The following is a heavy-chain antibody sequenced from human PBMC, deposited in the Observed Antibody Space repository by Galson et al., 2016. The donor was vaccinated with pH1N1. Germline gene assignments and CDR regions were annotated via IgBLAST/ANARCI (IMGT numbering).Heavy chain of an antibody. D-gene: IGHD5-18*01. Sequence: SLRLSCAASGFSLSSYSMNWVRQAPGKGLEWVSYISRSVTNIYYAGSVKGRFTISRDTAKNPLYLQMDSLRLDDTAVYFCARDLGYAYGFYYYYYMDVWGKGTTVTVSS. CDR2: ISRSVTNI. CDR3: ARDLGYAYGFYYYYYMDV. V-gene: IGHV3-48*04. J-gene: IGHJ6*03. CDR1: GFSLSSYS.